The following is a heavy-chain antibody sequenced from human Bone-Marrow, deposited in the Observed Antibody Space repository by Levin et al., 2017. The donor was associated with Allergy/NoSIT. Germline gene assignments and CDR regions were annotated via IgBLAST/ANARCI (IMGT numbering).Heavy chain of an antibody. CDR1: GFTFSSYG. CDR2: IWYDGSNK. CDR3: ARERSLYYDILTGYPSYYYYYGMDV. V-gene: IGHV3-33*01. D-gene: IGHD3-9*01. Sequence: GGSLRLSCAASGFTFSSYGMHWVRQAPGKGLEWVAVIWYDGSNKYYADSVKGRFTISRDNSKNTLYLQMNSLRAEDTAVYYCARERSLYYDILTGYPSYYYYYGMDVWGQGTTVTVSS. J-gene: IGHJ6*02.